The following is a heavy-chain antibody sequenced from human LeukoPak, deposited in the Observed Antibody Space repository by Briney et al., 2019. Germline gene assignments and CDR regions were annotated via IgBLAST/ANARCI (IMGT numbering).Heavy chain of an antibody. D-gene: IGHD5-18*01. Sequence: PGGSLRLSCAASGFTFSSYAMSWVRQAPGKGLEWVSAISGSGGSTYYADSVKGRFTISRDNSKNTLYLQMNSLRAEDTAVYYCAKDQEFAQIQLWSTFFDYWGQGTLVTVSS. CDR2: ISGSGGST. J-gene: IGHJ4*02. CDR1: GFTFSSYA. CDR3: AKDQEFAQIQLWSTFFDY. V-gene: IGHV3-23*01.